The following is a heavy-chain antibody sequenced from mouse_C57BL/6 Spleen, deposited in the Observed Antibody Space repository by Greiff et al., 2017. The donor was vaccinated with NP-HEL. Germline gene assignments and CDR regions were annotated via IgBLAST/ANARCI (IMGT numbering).Heavy chain of an antibody. Sequence: QVQLQQSGAELVKPGASVKLSCKASGYTFTSYWMQWVKQRPGQGLEWIGEIDPSDSYTNYNQKFKGKATLTVDTSSSTAYMQLSSLTSEDSAVYYCARSPDGYYSDYWGQGTSVTVSS. D-gene: IGHD2-3*01. J-gene: IGHJ4*01. CDR3: ARSPDGYYSDY. CDR2: IDPSDSYT. V-gene: IGHV1-50*01. CDR1: GYTFTSYW.